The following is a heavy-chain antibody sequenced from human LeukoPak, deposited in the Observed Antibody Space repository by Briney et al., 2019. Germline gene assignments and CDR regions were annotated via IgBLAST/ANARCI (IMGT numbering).Heavy chain of an antibody. CDR1: GFTFSSYA. Sequence: GGSLRLSCVTSGFTFSSYAMSWVRQAPGKGLEWVSAISGSGGSTYYADSVKGRFTTSRDNSKNTLYLQMNSLRAEDTAVYYCANSFYYGSGSYYLDYWGQGTLVTVSS. D-gene: IGHD3-10*01. CDR2: ISGSGGST. J-gene: IGHJ4*02. CDR3: ANSFYYGSGSYYLDY. V-gene: IGHV3-23*01.